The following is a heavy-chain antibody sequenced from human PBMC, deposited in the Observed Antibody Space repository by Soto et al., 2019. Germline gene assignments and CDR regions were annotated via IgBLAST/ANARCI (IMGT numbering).Heavy chain of an antibody. CDR1: DESISSADYY. CDR2: VYFSGST. J-gene: IGHJ4*02. V-gene: IGHV4-61*08. D-gene: IGHD2-21*01. Sequence: PSETRSLTWRVSDESISSADYYWIWILQPPGKGLEWIGHVYFSGSTNYIPSLERRVSISLGTSKNQFSLNLRSVTAADTAVYYCVRKHNRAGSFDSWGPGIVVTVSA. CDR3: VRKHNRAGSFDS.